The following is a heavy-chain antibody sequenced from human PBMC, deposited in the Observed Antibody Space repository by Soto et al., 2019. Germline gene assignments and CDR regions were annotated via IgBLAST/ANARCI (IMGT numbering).Heavy chain of an antibody. Sequence: GGSLRLSCAASGFTFSNAWMNWVRQAPGKGLEWVGRIKSKTNGGTTDYAAPVKGRFTISRDDSKNTLYLQMNSLKTEDTAVYYCTTWGSVIAAAGPTLDAFDIWGQGTMVTVSS. D-gene: IGHD6-13*01. J-gene: IGHJ3*02. V-gene: IGHV3-15*07. CDR1: GFTFSNAW. CDR3: TTWGSVIAAAGPTLDAFDI. CDR2: IKSKTNGGTT.